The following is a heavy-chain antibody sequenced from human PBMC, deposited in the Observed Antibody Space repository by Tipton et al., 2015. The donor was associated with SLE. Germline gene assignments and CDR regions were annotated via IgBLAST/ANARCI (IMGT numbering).Heavy chain of an antibody. Sequence: SLRLSCAASGFTFSSSPMHWVRQAPGRGLEFVSAITSNGGGTYYAHSVEGRFIISRDNSKNTLYLQMGSLRAEDMAVYYCARRADAFDIWGQGTMVTVSS. CDR2: ITSNGGGT. CDR1: GFTFSSSP. V-gene: IGHV3-64*01. J-gene: IGHJ3*02. CDR3: ARRADAFDI.